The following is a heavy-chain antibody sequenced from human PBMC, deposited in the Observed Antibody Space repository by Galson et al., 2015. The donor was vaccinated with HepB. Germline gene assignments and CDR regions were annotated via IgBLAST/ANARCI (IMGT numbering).Heavy chain of an antibody. V-gene: IGHV3-15*01. CDR2: IKSKSDGGTT. CDR1: GFTFNNTW. J-gene: IGHJ4*02. Sequence: SLRLSCAVSGFTFNNTWMSWVRQAPGKGLEWVGRIKSKSDGGTTDYAAPVKGRFTISRDDSKNTLYLQMNSLKTEDTAVYYCTTDNRWFGDLLYHWGQGTLVTVSS. D-gene: IGHD3-10*01. CDR3: TTDNRWFGDLLYH.